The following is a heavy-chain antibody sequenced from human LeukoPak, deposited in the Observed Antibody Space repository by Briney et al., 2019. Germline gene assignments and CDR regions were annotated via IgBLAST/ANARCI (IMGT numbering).Heavy chain of an antibody. V-gene: IGHV1-18*01. J-gene: IGHJ5*02. CDR2: IISYNANT. D-gene: IGHD3-3*02. CDR3: ARDLVHHRLLATVYNWFDP. Sequence: ASVKVSCKASGYTFTSYGISWVRQAPGQGLGWMGWIISYNANTNYAQKLQGRVTMTTDTSTSTAYMELRSLRSDDTAVYYCARDLVHHRLLATVYNWFDPWGQGTLVTVSS. CDR1: GYTFTSYG.